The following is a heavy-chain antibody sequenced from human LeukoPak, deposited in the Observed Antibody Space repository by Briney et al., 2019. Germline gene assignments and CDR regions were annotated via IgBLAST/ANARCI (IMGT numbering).Heavy chain of an antibody. D-gene: IGHD5-24*01. CDR3: ARSPERWLQLLIDY. J-gene: IGHJ4*02. V-gene: IGHV4-38-2*01. CDR1: GYSISSGYY. Sequence: PETLSLTCAVSGYSISSGYYWGWIRQPPGKGLEGIGSIYHSGSTYYNPSLKSRVTISVDTSKNQFSLQLSSVTAADTAVYYCARSPERWLQLLIDYWGQGTLVTVSS. CDR2: IYHSGST.